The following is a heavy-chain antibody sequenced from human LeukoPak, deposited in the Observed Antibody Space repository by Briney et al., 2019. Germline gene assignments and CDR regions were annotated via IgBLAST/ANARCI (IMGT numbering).Heavy chain of an antibody. Sequence: SETLSLTCAVSGYAISSGYYWGWIRQPPRKGLEWIGSIYHSGSTYYNPSLKSRVTISVDTSKNQSSLKLSSVTAADTAVYYCATHSPDFWSGSSDFDIWGQGTMVTVSS. D-gene: IGHD3-3*01. CDR1: GYAISSGYY. CDR2: IYHSGST. V-gene: IGHV4-38-2*01. CDR3: ATHSPDFWSGSSDFDI. J-gene: IGHJ3*02.